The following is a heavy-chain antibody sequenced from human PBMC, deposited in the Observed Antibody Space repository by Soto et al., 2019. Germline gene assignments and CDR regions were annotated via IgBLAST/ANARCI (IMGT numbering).Heavy chain of an antibody. Sequence: TGGSLRLSCAASGFTFSSYGMHWVRQAPGKGLEWVAVISYDGINKYYADSVKGRFTISRDNSKNTLYLQMNSLRAEDTAVYYCAKDIVCSNYYYYGMDVWGQGTTVTVSS. CDR2: ISYDGINK. J-gene: IGHJ6*02. D-gene: IGHD1-26*01. CDR3: AKDIVCSNYYYYGMDV. CDR1: GFTFSSYG. V-gene: IGHV3-30*18.